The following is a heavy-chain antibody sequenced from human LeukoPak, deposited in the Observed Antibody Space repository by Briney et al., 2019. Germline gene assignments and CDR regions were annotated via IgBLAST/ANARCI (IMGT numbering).Heavy chain of an antibody. J-gene: IGHJ3*02. Sequence: SETLSLTCTVSGGSIGSGDYYWSWIRQPPGKGLEWIGYIYYSGSTYYNPSLKSRVTISVDTSKNQFSLKLSSVTAADTAVYYCARDNYYDSSGYMRRAFDIWGQGKMVTVSS. D-gene: IGHD3-22*01. CDR1: GGSIGSGDYY. CDR2: IYYSGST. CDR3: ARDNYYDSSGYMRRAFDI. V-gene: IGHV4-30-4*01.